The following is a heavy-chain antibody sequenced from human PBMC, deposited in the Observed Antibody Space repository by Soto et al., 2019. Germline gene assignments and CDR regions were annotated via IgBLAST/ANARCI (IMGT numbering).Heavy chain of an antibody. CDR1: GFTFDDYA. CDR3: ACKSRPPNSSSWYRYSSGPESYYGMDV. D-gene: IGHD6-13*01. CDR2: ISWNSGSI. J-gene: IGHJ6*02. Sequence: PGGSLRLSCAASGFTFDDYAMHWVRQAPGKGLEWVSGISWNSGSIGYADSVKGRFTISRDNAKNSLYLQMNSLRAEDTALYYCACKSRPPNSSSWYRYSSGPESYYGMDVWGQGTTVTVSS. V-gene: IGHV3-9*01.